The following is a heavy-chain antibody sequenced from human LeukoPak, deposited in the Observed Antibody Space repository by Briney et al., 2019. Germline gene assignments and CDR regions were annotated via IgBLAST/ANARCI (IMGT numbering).Heavy chain of an antibody. J-gene: IGHJ3*02. Sequence: GGSLRLSCAASGFTFSNYAMSWVRQAPGKGLECVSAISDSGDKTDYADSVRGRFAIYRDNSKDTLYLQMNSLGAADTAVYYCARDKNGVFDIWGQGTMVTVSS. CDR2: ISDSGDKT. CDR3: ARDKNGVFDI. CDR1: GFTFSNYA. V-gene: IGHV3-23*01. D-gene: IGHD3-3*01.